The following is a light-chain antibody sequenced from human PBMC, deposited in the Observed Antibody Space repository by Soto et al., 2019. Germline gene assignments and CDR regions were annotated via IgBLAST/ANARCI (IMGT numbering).Light chain of an antibody. CDR3: SSYTNSNTFFGAL. J-gene: IGLJ2*01. CDR1: SSDVGGYNY. Sequence: QSALTQPASVSGFPGQSITISCTGTSSDVGGYNYVSWYQQHPGKAPKLLIYEVSSRPSGVSNRFSGSKSDNTASLTISGLQAEDEADYYCSSYTNSNTFFGALFGGGTKLTVL. CDR2: EVS. V-gene: IGLV2-14*01.